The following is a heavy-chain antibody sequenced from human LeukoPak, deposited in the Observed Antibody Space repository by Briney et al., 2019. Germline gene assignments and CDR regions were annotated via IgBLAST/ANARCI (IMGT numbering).Heavy chain of an antibody. Sequence: ASVKVSCKASGYTFTGYYMHWVRQAPGQGLEWMGWINPNSGGANYAQEFQGRVTMTRDTSISTAYMELSRLRSDDTAVYYCARELGYCSGGSCLYFDYWGQGTLVTVSS. CDR1: GYTFTGYY. CDR2: INPNSGGA. D-gene: IGHD2-15*01. J-gene: IGHJ4*02. V-gene: IGHV1-2*02. CDR3: ARELGYCSGGSCLYFDY.